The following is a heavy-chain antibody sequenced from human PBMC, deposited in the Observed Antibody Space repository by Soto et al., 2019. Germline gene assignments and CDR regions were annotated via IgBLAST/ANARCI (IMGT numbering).Heavy chain of an antibody. Sequence: SGPTLVNPTQTLTLTCTFSGFSLSSSGVGVTWIRQPPGKALEWLAVIDWNEDTRYNRSLNSRLTITKDTSKNEVVLTMTNMDPLYTATFYCARDTRANGFWRGYYDSWGPGTLVTASS. CDR1: GFSLSSSGVG. J-gene: IGHJ5*01. V-gene: IGHV2-5*01. CDR2: IDWNEDT. CDR3: ARDTRANGFWRGYYDS. D-gene: IGHD3-3*01.